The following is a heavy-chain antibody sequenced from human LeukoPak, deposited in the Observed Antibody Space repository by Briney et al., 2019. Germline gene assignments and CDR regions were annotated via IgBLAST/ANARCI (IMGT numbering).Heavy chain of an antibody. V-gene: IGHV3-7*01. J-gene: IGHJ5*02. CDR2: IKQDGSEK. Sequence: GGSLRLSCGASGFTFSSYGMHWVRQAPGKGLEWVANIKQDGSEKYYVDSVKGRFTVSRDNAKKSLYLQMNSLRAEDTAVYYCARDTMVRGIMPIFDPWGQGTLVTVSS. CDR1: GFTFSSYG. D-gene: IGHD3-10*01. CDR3: ARDTMVRGIMPIFDP.